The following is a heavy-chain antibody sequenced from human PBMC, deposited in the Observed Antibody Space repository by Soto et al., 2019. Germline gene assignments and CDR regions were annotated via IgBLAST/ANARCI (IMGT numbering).Heavy chain of an antibody. CDR1: GYTFTSYG. V-gene: IGHV1-18*01. Sequence: QVQLVQSGAEVKKPGASVKVSCKASGYTFTSYGISWVRQAPGQGLEWMGWISAYNGNTKYAQKFQGRVTMTTDTTXSKAYMELRSLRSDDTAVYSCARDLGGSYYAPVDYWGQGTLVTVSS. D-gene: IGHD1-26*01. J-gene: IGHJ4*02. CDR3: ARDLGGSYYAPVDY. CDR2: ISAYNGNT.